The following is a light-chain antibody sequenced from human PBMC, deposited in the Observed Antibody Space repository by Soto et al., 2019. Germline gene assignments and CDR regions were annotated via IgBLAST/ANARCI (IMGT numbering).Light chain of an antibody. J-gene: IGLJ1*01. CDR2: QDT. CDR3: QAWDSSADV. CDR1: KLGNKY. Sequence: SYELTQPPSVSVSPGQTAVITCSGDKLGNKYASWYQQKPGQSPVLVIYQDTNRPSGIPERFSGSNSGNTATLTISGTQAMDEADYYCQAWDSSADVFGTGTKVTVL. V-gene: IGLV3-1*01.